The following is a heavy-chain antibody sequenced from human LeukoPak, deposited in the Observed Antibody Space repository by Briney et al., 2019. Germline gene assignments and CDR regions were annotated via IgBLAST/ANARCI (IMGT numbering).Heavy chain of an antibody. CDR2: IKQDGSEK. D-gene: IGHD1-26*01. V-gene: IGHV3-7*01. CDR1: GFTFSSYW. CDR3: ARGSGWEQSTCFDY. Sequence: AGGSLRLSCAAAGFTFSSYWMSWVRQAPGKGLEWVANIKQDGSEKYYVDSVKGRFTISRDNAKNSLYLQMNSLRAEDTAVYYCARGSGWEQSTCFDYWGQGTLVTVSS. J-gene: IGHJ4*02.